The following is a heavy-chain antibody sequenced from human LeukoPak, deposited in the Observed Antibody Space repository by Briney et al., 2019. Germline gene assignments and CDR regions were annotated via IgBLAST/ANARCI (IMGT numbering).Heavy chain of an antibody. CDR1: GFTFSSSW. CDR2: IKQDGSEK. CDR3: ARIYCSSTSCYPFDY. D-gene: IGHD2-2*01. Sequence: GGYLRLSCAASGFTFSSSWMSWVRQAPGKGLEWVANIKQDGSEKYYVDSVRGRFTISRDNAKNSLFLQMNSLRAEDTAVYYCARIYCSSTSCYPFDYWGQGTLVTVSS. J-gene: IGHJ4*02. V-gene: IGHV3-7*01.